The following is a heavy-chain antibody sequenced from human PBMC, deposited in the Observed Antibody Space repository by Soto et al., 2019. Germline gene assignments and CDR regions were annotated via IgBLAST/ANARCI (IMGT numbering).Heavy chain of an antibody. CDR3: ARHNYCFDP. V-gene: IGHV3-7*01. CDR1: GFTSSRYW. D-gene: IGHD1-20*01. Sequence: EVQLVASGGGLVQPGGSLRVSCAASGFTSSRYWMSWVRQAPGKGLEWVANIKQDGSEKYYVDSVKGRLTISRGNAKSSLYLQMNSLRGDDTAVYYCARHNYCFDPWGQGILGTVSS. CDR2: IKQDGSEK. J-gene: IGHJ5*02.